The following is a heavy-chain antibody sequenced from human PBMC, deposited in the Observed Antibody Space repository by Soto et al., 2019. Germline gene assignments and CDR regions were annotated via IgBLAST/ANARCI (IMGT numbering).Heavy chain of an antibody. CDR3: AACSGGSCYYGFDY. D-gene: IGHD2-15*01. Sequence: GASVKVSCKASGYTFTSYGISWVRQAPGQGLEWMGWISAYNGNTNYAQKLQGRVTMTTDTSTSTAYMELRSLRSDDTAVYYCAACSGGSCYYGFDYWGQGTLVTVSS. J-gene: IGHJ4*02. CDR1: GYTFTSYG. V-gene: IGHV1-18*01. CDR2: ISAYNGNT.